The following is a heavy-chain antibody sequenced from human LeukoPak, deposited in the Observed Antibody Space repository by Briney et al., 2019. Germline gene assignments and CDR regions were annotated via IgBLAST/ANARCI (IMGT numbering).Heavy chain of an antibody. J-gene: IGHJ5*02. CDR2: INPKSGDT. V-gene: IGHV1-2*02. D-gene: IGHD1-26*01. CDR3: VRDRGLLGVTRLNWFDP. Sequence: AASVKVSCKASGYTFSDYYIHWVRQARGQGLEWMGWINPKSGDTDYAQNFQGRVTMTRDTSITTAYLELSRVRYDDTAAYFCVRDRGLLGVTRLNWFDPWGQGTLVTVSS. CDR1: GYTFSDYY.